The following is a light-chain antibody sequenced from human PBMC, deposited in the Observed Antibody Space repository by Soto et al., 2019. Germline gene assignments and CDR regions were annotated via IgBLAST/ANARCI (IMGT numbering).Light chain of an antibody. V-gene: IGKV3-15*01. CDR3: QQYNNWTRT. CDR2: GAT. J-gene: IGKJ1*01. Sequence: EIVMTQSPATLSVSRGERANLSCRASQSVRILLAWYQKKPGQAPRLLIHGATTRATGIPARFSGSGYGTELTITISSMKYEDFEVYYCQQYNNWTRTFGQGTQVDIK. CDR1: QSVRIL.